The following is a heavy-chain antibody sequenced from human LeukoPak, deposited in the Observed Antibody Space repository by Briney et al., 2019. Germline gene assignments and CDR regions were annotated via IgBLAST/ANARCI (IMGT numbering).Heavy chain of an antibody. J-gene: IGHJ4*02. CDR3: AKAYGGNSES. CDR1: GGSFSGYY. CDR2: INHSGST. D-gene: IGHD4-23*01. V-gene: IGHV4-34*01. Sequence: SETLSLTCAVYGGSFSGYYWSWIRQPPGKGLEWIGEINHSGSTNYNPSLKSRVTISVDTSKNQFSLRLSSVTAADTAVYYCAKAYGGNSESWGQGTLVTVSS.